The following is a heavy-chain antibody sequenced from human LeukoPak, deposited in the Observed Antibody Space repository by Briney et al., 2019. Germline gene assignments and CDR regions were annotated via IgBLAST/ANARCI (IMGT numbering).Heavy chain of an antibody. CDR2: IWYGGGDK. J-gene: IGHJ4*02. V-gene: IGHV3-33*08. CDR3: ARGSTDSSGWSEFDY. CDR1: GFTFSSYG. Sequence: GGSLRLSCAASGFTFSSYGMHWVRQAPGKGLEWVAIIWYGGGDKYYVDSVKGRFTISRDNSKNTLYLQMNSLRAEDTAVYYCARGSTDSSGWSEFDYWGQGTLVTVSS. D-gene: IGHD6-19*01.